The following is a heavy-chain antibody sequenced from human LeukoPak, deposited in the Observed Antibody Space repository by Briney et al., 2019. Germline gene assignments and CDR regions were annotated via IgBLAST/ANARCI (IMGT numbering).Heavy chain of an antibody. J-gene: IGHJ3*02. CDR3: ARDCSTTCSYAFDM. D-gene: IGHD2-2*01. CDR1: GASITSHH. CDR2: IHYSGSS. Sequence: SETLSLTCTVSGASITSHHWSWVRQPPGKGLEWIGFIHYSGSSIYIPSLKSRVTMSVDTSKNQFSLKLSSVTAADTAVYYCARDCSTTCSYAFDMWGQGTMVTVSS. V-gene: IGHV4-59*11.